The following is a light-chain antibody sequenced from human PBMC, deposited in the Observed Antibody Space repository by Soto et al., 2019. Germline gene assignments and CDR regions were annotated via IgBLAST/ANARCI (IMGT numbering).Light chain of an antibody. CDR3: QSYDSSNVV. CDR1: SGSIASNY. CDR2: EDN. V-gene: IGLV6-57*04. Sequence: LTQPHSVSESPGKTVTISCTRSSGSIASNYVQWYQQRLGSAPTTVIYEDNQRPSGVPDRFSGSIDSSSNSASLTISGLKTEDEADYYCQSYDSSNVVFGGGTKLTVL. J-gene: IGLJ2*01.